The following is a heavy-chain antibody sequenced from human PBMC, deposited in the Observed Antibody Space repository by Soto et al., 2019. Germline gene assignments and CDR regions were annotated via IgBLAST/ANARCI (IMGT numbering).Heavy chain of an antibody. J-gene: IGHJ5*02. CDR1: GGSFSGYY. CDR3: ARWVQQLVRIKRFDP. V-gene: IGHV4-34*01. CDR2: INHSGST. D-gene: IGHD6-13*01. Sequence: PSETLSLTCAVYGGSFSGYYWSWIRQPPGKGLEWIGEINHSGSTNYNPSLKSRVTISVDTSKNQFSLKLSSVTAADTAVYYCARWVQQLVRIKRFDPWGQGTLVTVSS.